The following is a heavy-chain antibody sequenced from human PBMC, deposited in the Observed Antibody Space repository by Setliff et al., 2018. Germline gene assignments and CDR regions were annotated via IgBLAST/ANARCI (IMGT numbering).Heavy chain of an antibody. V-gene: IGHV3-21*01. CDR3: AGAFPGGTLDI. J-gene: IGHJ3*02. CDR1: GFTFTNYN. CDR2: ISYTPTYI. D-gene: IGHD3-16*01. Sequence: GGSLRLSCATSGFTFTNYNMNWVRQAPGKGLEWVSSISYTPTYIYYADSVKGRFTTSRDNARNSLILQMNSLRAEDTAVYYCAGAFPGGTLDIWGHGTMVTVSS.